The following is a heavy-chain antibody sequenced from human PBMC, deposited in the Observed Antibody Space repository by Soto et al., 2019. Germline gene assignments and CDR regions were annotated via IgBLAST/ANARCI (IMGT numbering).Heavy chain of an antibody. CDR1: GGSISDYY. J-gene: IGHJ4*02. V-gene: IGHV4-4*07. D-gene: IGHD5-12*01. Sequence: SETLSLTCTVSGGSISDYYWSWIRQPAGKGLEWIGRIYTSGSTDYNPSLKSRVTISIDTSKNQFSLRVTSMTAADTAVYYCARERREEIHDGYDIDYWGQGTLVTVSS. CDR2: IYTSGST. CDR3: ARERREEIHDGYDIDY.